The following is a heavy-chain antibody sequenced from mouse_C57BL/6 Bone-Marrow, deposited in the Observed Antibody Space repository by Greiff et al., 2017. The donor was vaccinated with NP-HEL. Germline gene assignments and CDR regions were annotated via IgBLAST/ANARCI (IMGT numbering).Heavy chain of an antibody. CDR1: GYTFTSYW. J-gene: IGHJ1*03. CDR3: ARPKVPWSFDV. D-gene: IGHD2-14*01. Sequence: VQLQQSGAELAKPGASVKLSCKASGYTFTSYWMHWVNQRLGQGLEWIGYINPSSGYPKYNQKFKDKATLTADKSSSKGYMQLSSLTYEDSAVYYCARPKVPWSFDVWGTGTTVTVSS. CDR2: INPSSGYP. V-gene: IGHV1-7*01.